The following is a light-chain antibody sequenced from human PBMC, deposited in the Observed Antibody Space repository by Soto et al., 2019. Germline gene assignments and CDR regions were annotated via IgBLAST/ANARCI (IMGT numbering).Light chain of an antibody. CDR3: SSFAGSNSWV. CDR1: SSDVGTYNY. CDR2: DVS. Sequence: QSALTQPASVSGSPGQSITISCTGTSSDVGTYNYVSWYQQHPGKAPKLIIYDVSTRPSGLSNRFSGSKSGNTASLTISGLQAEDEADYFCSSFAGSNSWVFGGGTKLTVL. V-gene: IGLV2-14*01. J-gene: IGLJ3*02.